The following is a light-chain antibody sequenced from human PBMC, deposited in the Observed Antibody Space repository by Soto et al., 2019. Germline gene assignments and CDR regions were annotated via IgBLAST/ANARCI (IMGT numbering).Light chain of an antibody. V-gene: IGLV2-14*01. CDR3: SSYSISTLYV. J-gene: IGLJ1*01. Sequence: QSALTQPASVSGSPGQSITISCTGTGSDVGGYNYVSWYQQHPGKAPKLMIYEVSNRPSGVSNRFSGSKSRYTASLTISGLQAEDEADYYCSSYSISTLYVFGTGTKVTVL. CDR2: EVS. CDR1: GSDVGGYNY.